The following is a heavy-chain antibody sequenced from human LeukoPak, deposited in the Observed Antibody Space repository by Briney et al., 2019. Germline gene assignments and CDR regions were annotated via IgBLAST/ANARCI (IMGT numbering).Heavy chain of an antibody. CDR1: GGSISNSSYY. D-gene: IGHD5-12*01. Sequence: SETLSLTCTVSGGSISNSSYYWGWIRQPPGKGLEWIGSIYYSGSTNYNPSLKSRVTISVDTSKNQFSLKLSSVTAADTAVYYCARVSGYDWESSFDYWGQGTLVTVSS. V-gene: IGHV4-39*07. J-gene: IGHJ4*02. CDR2: IYYSGST. CDR3: ARVSGYDWESSFDY.